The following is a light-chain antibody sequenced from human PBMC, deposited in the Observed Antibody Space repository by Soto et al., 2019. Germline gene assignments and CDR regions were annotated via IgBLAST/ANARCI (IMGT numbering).Light chain of an antibody. CDR3: HQYHNWPPWT. CDR2: GAS. CDR1: QNISSN. Sequence: EIVMTQSPATLSVSPGERATLSCRASQNISSNLAWYQQIPGQAPRLLIHGASTRATGIPARFSGSGSGTEVTLLISGLKSQDYLVFYCHQYHNWPPWTFGQGTKVDI. V-gene: IGKV3-15*01. J-gene: IGKJ1*01.